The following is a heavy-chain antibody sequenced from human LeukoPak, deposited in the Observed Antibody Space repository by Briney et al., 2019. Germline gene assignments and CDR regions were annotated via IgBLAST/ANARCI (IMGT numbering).Heavy chain of an antibody. CDR1: GFTFSDYY. D-gene: IGHD1-26*01. CDR2: VSSSGSTI. J-gene: IGHJ3*02. Sequence: GGSLRLSCVASGFTFSDYYMSWIRQAPGKGLEWVSYVSSSGSTISYADSVKGRFTISRDNTKNSLYLQMDSLRAEDTAVYYCAREKWGGFDIWGQGTMVTVSS. V-gene: IGHV3-11*01. CDR3: AREKWGGFDI.